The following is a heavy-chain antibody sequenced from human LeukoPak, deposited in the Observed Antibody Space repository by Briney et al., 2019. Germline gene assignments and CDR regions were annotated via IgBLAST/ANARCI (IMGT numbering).Heavy chain of an antibody. D-gene: IGHD4-17*01. CDR3: AKDGVTTPYYFDY. CDR2: IIDSGDSS. J-gene: IGHJ4*02. Sequence: PGGSLRLSCAASGFTFNSYAMSWVRQAPGKGLDWVSSIIDSGDSSAYADSVKGRFIISRDNSNNMLYLQMNILRAEDTAVYYCAKDGVTTPYYFDYWGQGALVTVSS. CDR1: GFTFNSYA. V-gene: IGHV3-23*01.